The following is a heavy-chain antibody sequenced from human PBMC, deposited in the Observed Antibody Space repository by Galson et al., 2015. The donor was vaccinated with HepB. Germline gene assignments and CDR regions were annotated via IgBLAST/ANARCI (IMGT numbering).Heavy chain of an antibody. CDR1: GGTFSSYA. V-gene: IGHV1-69*13. CDR2: IIPIFGTA. CDR3: ARPYCSGGSCYGWGYYGMDV. J-gene: IGHJ6*02. D-gene: IGHD2-15*01. Sequence: SVKVSCKASGGTFSSYAISWVRQAPGQGLEWMGGIIPIFGTANYAQKFQGRVTITADESTSTAYMELSSLRSEDTAVYYCARPYCSGGSCYGWGYYGMDVWGQGTTVTVSS.